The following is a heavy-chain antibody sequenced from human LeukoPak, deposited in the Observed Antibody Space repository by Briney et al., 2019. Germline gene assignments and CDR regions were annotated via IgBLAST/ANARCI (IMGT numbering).Heavy chain of an antibody. Sequence: KPGGSLILSCAASGFTFNSYSMKWVRQAPGKGPEWVSSISSSSSYIYYADSEKGRFTISRDNAKDTLYLQINSLRVEDTAVYYCARDGNDCSSISCYADYWGQGTLVTVAS. J-gene: IGHJ4*02. CDR2: ISSSSSYI. D-gene: IGHD2-2*01. CDR1: GFTFNSYS. V-gene: IGHV3-21*01. CDR3: ARDGNDCSSISCYADY.